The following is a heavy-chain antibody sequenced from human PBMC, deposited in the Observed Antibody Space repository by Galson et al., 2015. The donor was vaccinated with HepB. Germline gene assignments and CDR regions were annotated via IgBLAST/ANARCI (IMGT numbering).Heavy chain of an antibody. CDR1: GFTFSSYG. CDR3: AKGQSLVDDTPFDI. Sequence: SLRLSCAASGFTFSSYGMHWVRQAPGKGLEWVAFIRYDGSNKYYADSVKGRFTISRDNSKNTLYLQMNSLRAEDTAVYYCAKGQSLVDDTPFDIWGQGTMVTVSS. V-gene: IGHV3-30*02. D-gene: IGHD3-22*01. J-gene: IGHJ3*02. CDR2: IRYDGSNK.